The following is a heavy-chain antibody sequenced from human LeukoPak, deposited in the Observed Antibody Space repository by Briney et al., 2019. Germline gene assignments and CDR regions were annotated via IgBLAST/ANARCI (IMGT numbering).Heavy chain of an antibody. V-gene: IGHV1-18*04. CDR3: ARGCDSYAFDI. CDR1: GYTFTSYY. J-gene: IGHJ3*02. Sequence: ASVKVSCKASGYTFTSYYMHWVRQAPGQGLEWMGYITTYNGDTNYAQKFQGRVTMTTDTSTSTAYMELRSLRSDDTAVYYCARGCDSYAFDIWGQGTMVTVSS. D-gene: IGHD2-21*02. CDR2: ITTYNGDT.